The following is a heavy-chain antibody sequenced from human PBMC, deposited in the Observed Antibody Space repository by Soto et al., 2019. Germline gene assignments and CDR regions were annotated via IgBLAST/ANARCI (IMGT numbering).Heavy chain of an antibody. CDR3: ARHFRDSSSWWFWFDP. CDR1: GGTFSSYA. Sequence: SVKVSCKASGGTFSSYAISWVRQAPGQGLEWMGGIIPIFGTANYAQKFQGRVTITADESTSTAYMELSSLRSEDTAVYYCARHFRDSSSWWFWFDPWGQGTLVTVSS. J-gene: IGHJ5*02. CDR2: IIPIFGTA. D-gene: IGHD6-13*01. V-gene: IGHV1-69*13.